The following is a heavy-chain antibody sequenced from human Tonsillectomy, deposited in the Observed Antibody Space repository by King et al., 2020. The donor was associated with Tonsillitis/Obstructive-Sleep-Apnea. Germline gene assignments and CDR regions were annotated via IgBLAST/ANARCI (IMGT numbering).Heavy chain of an antibody. V-gene: IGHV3-48*02. CDR1: GFTLRSYN. J-gene: IGHJ4*02. CDR3: AREKGSGFVDY. Sequence: VQLVESGGGLVQPGGSLRLSCAASGFTLRSYNMNWVRQAPGKGLEWVSYISSSSNTIYYADSVNGRFTISRDNAKNSLYLQMNSLRDEDTVFYCAREKGSGFVDYWGQGTLVTVSS. D-gene: IGHD6-25*01. CDR2: ISSSSNTI.